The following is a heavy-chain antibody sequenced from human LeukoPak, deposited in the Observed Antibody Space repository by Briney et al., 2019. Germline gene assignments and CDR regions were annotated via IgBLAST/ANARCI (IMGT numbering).Heavy chain of an antibody. D-gene: IGHD2-15*01. CDR2: IIPIFGSP. CDR3: ARGGGYCSGGSCYSYFDY. V-gene: IGHV1-69*06. J-gene: IGHJ4*02. Sequence: SVKVSCKASGGTFSSYAISWVRQAPGQGLEWMGGIIPIFGSPNYAQKFQGRVTITADKSTSTAYMELSSLRSEDTAVYYCARGGGYCSGGSCYSYFDYWGQGTLVTVSS. CDR1: GGTFSSYA.